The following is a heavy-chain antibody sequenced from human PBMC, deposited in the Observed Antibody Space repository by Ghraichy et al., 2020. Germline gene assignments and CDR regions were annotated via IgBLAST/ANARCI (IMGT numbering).Heavy chain of an antibody. V-gene: IGHV3-23*01. D-gene: IGHD3-16*01. J-gene: IGHJ3*02. CDR3: AKDRVGGRWGNDGFDI. CDR2: ITGSGGST. Sequence: GESLNISCEASGFNFGVYAMSWVRQAPGKGLEWVSVITGSGGSTYYADSVKGRFTISRDNSKKTIHLQMNRLRAEDSAIYFCAKDRVGGRWGNDGFDIWGHGSVVIVSA. CDR1: GFNFGVYA.